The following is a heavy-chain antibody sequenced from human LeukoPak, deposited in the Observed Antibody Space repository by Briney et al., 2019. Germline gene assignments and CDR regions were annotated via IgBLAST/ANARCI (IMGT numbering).Heavy chain of an antibody. V-gene: IGHV4-4*07. CDR1: VVSISSYY. Sequence: PSETLSLTCTVSVVSISSYYWSWMRQPAGKGLEWIGRIHTSGSTNYNPSLKSRVTMSVDTSKNQFSLKLSSVTAADTAVYYCARDTYYYGSGSYYFDYWGQGTLVTVSS. CDR3: ARDTYYYGSGSYYFDY. CDR2: IHTSGST. J-gene: IGHJ4*02. D-gene: IGHD3-10*01.